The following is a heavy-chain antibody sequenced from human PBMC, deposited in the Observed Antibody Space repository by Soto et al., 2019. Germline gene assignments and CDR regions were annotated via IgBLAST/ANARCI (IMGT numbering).Heavy chain of an antibody. CDR3: ARNREMATIALDY. Sequence: ASVKVSCKASGYTFTSYDINWVRQATGQGLEWMGWMNPNSGNTAYAQKFQGRVTITADESTSTAYMELSSLRSEDTAVYYCARNREMATIALDYWGQGTLVTVSS. V-gene: IGHV1-8*01. J-gene: IGHJ4*02. CDR1: GYTFTSYD. D-gene: IGHD5-12*01. CDR2: MNPNSGNT.